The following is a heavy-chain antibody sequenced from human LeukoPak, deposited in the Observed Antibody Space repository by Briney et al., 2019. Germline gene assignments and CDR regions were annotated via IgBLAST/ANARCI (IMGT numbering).Heavy chain of an antibody. CDR3: ARGSGDYDFWSGYHDVLDY. CDR1: GGSFSGYY. V-gene: IGHV4-34*01. CDR2: INHSGST. J-gene: IGHJ4*02. D-gene: IGHD3-3*01. Sequence: SETLSLTCAVYGGSFSGYYWSWIRQPPGKGLEWIGEINHSGSTNYNPSLKSRVTISVDTSKNQFSLKLSSVTAADTAVYYCARGSGDYDFWSGYHDVLDYWGQGTLVTVSS.